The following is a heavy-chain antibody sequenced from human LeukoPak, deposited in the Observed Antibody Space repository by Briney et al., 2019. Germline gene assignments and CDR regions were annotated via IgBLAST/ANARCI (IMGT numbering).Heavy chain of an antibody. D-gene: IGHD1-26*01. J-gene: IGHJ4*02. CDR1: GFTFTSSA. CDR2: VVVGSGNT. Sequence: GASVKVSCKASGFTFTSSAMQWVRQARGQRLEWIGWVVVGSGNTNYAQKFQERVTITRDMSTSTAYMELSSLRSEDTAVYYCATSGSYYRLDYWGQGTLVTVSS. V-gene: IGHV1-58*02. CDR3: ATSGSYYRLDY.